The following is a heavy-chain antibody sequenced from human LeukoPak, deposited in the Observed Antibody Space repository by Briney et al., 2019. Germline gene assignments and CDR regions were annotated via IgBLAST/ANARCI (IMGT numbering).Heavy chain of an antibody. D-gene: IGHD6-6*01. CDR2: LGTNGDT. CDR3: AREWSGIASHFHGMDV. Sequence: PGGSLRLSCVASDFSFSNYDMYWVRQAAGRGLEWVSALGTNGDTYYLGSVRGRFTISRENGKSSLYLQMNSLRVDDTAVYYCAREWSGIASHFHGMDVWGQGTAVTVSS. V-gene: IGHV3-13*01. CDR1: DFSFSNYD. J-gene: IGHJ6*02.